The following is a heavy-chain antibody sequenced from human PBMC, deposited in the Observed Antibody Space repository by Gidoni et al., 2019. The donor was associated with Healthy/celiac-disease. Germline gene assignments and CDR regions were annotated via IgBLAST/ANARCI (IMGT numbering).Heavy chain of an antibody. V-gene: IGHV4-39*01. CDR3: ARRPSRRIFGVVIIGGGWFDP. Sequence: QLQLQEPGPGLVTPSETLSLTCTVSGGSICSSSHYWGWIRQPTGQGLEWFGSIYYSGSTYYNPSLKSRVTISVDTSKNQFSLKLSSVTAADTAVYYCARRPSRRIFGVVIIGGGWFDPWGQGTLVTVSS. CDR2: IYYSGST. J-gene: IGHJ5*02. D-gene: IGHD3-3*01. CDR1: GGSICSSSHY.